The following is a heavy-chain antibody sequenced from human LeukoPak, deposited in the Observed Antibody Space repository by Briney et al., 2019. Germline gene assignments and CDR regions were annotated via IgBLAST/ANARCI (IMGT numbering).Heavy chain of an antibody. Sequence: PSGTLSLTCSVSGASLENLHWWTWVRQPPGQGPAWIGEVFHSGTTNDNPSLKSRVTMSADKSKNQFSLTLNSVTAADTATYYCARAVGDYMRYGGYFIDSWGQGTLVVVSS. CDR1: GASLENLHW. V-gene: IGHV4-4*02. J-gene: IGHJ4*02. D-gene: IGHD3-22*01. CDR3: ARAVGDYMRYGGYFIDS. CDR2: VFHSGTT.